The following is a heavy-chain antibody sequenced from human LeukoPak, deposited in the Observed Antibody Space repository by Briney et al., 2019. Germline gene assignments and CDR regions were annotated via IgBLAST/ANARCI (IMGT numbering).Heavy chain of an antibody. Sequence: ASVKVSCKASGYTFTSYYMHWVRQAPGQGLEWMGWINPNSGGTNYAQKFQGRVTMTRDTSISTAYMELSRLRSDDTAVYYCAREASGYSYGKSFDYWGQGTLVTVSS. V-gene: IGHV1-2*02. J-gene: IGHJ4*02. D-gene: IGHD5-18*01. CDR2: INPNSGGT. CDR1: GYTFTSYY. CDR3: AREASGYSYGKSFDY.